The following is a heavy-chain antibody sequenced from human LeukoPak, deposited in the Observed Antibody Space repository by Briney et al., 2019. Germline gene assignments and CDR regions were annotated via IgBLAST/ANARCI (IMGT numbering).Heavy chain of an antibody. CDR3: ARLDDFNGYYFVDF. CDR2: MNSNSGNT. Sequence: ASVKVSCETSGYTFLNYDINWVRQAPGQGLEWMGWMNSNSGNTGNGQKFQGRVTMTRDISLNTAYLELSSLRPDDTAVYYCARLDDFNGYYFVDFWGPGTPVTVSS. D-gene: IGHD3-22*01. CDR1: GYTFLNYD. V-gene: IGHV1-8*01. J-gene: IGHJ4*02.